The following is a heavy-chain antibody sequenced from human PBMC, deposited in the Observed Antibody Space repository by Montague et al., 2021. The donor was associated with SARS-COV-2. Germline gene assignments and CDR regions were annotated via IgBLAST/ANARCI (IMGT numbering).Heavy chain of an antibody. CDR1: GGSICSYY. J-gene: IGHJ5*02. CDR2: ISYSGRT. V-gene: IGHV4-59*01. Sequence: SETLSLTRTVSGGSICSYYWRCFRQPPGKELVWIVHISYSGRTNYNPSLKSRVTMSVDTSKNHFSLRLSSVTAANTAVYYCVRDTQYYDDNAWDDWFDHWGQGTLVTVSS. CDR3: VRDTQYYDDNAWDDWFDH. D-gene: IGHD3-16*01.